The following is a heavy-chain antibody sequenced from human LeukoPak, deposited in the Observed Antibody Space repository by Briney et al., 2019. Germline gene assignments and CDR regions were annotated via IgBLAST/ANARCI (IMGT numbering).Heavy chain of an antibody. V-gene: IGHV3-49*04. CDR3: TRDGGTLDY. CDR2: IRSKAFGGAT. Sequence: PGGSLRLSCTGSGYTFGDYAMSWVRQSPGKGLEWVRLIRSKAFGGATEYAASVKGRFTISRDDSKSIAYLQMNSPKTEDTAMYYCTRDGGTLDYWGQGTLVTVSS. D-gene: IGHD3-16*01. CDR1: GYTFGDYA. J-gene: IGHJ4*02.